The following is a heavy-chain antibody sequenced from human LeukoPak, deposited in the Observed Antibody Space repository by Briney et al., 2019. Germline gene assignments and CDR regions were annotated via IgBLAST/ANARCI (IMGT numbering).Heavy chain of an antibody. CDR2: MNPNSGNT. Sequence: ASVKVSCKASGYTFTSYDINWVRQATGQGLEWMGWMNPNSGNTGYAQKFQGRVTMTRNTSISTAYMELSSLRSEDTALYHCARGEVGATEFDYWGQGTLVTVSS. J-gene: IGHJ4*02. CDR3: ARGEVGATEFDY. D-gene: IGHD1-26*01. CDR1: GYTFTSYD. V-gene: IGHV1-8*01.